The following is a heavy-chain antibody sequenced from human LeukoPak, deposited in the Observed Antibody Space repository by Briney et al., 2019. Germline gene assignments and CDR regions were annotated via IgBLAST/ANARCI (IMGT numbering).Heavy chain of an antibody. Sequence: SETLSLTCAVSGGSISTYYWSWVRLPPRQGLGRVGYIHYSGSSTYNPSRKSRVTISVDTSKNQFSLMLSSVTAADTAVYYCARGAAATYGGQGTRVTVSS. D-gene: IGHD6-13*01. J-gene: IGHJ4*02. CDR3: ARGAAATY. V-gene: IGHV4-59*01. CDR1: GGSISTYY. CDR2: IHYSGSS.